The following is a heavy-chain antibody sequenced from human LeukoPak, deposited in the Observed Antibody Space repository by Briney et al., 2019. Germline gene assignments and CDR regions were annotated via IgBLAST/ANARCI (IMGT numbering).Heavy chain of an antibody. J-gene: IGHJ3*02. V-gene: IGHV4-39*01. CDR3: ARRSTVAWAFDI. D-gene: IGHD4-23*01. CDR2: VYHSGTT. Sequence: SETLSLTCTVSGGSISSSSYYWGWIRQPPGKGLEWIGSVYHSGTTYYNPSLKGRVTISIDTSKKQVSLKLRYVTAADTAVYYCARRSTVAWAFDIWGQGTMVTVSS. CDR1: GGSISSSSYY.